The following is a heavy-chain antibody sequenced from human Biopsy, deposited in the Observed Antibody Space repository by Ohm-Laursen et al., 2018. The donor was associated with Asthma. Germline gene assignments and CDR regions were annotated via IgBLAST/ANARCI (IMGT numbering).Heavy chain of an antibody. Sequence: SLRLSCAASGFTFRTYAMHWVRQAPGKGLEWVAVMSFDGRQTYYADSVKGRFTISRDNSKNTLYLQMNSLRAEDTAVYYCAKESGSNYAFDIWGQGTMVTVSS. CDR1: GFTFRTYA. V-gene: IGHV3-30*18. CDR2: MSFDGRQT. CDR3: AKESGSNYAFDI. D-gene: IGHD1-1*01. J-gene: IGHJ3*02.